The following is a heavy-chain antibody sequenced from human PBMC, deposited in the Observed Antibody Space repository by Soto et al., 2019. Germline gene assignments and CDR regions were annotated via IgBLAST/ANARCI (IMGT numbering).Heavy chain of an antibody. V-gene: IGHV4-4*07. CDR1: GASISGFY. J-gene: IGHJ5*02. Sequence: TSETLSLTCTVSGASISGFYWSWIRKSAGKGLEWIGRIYATGTTDYNPSLKSRVMMSVDTSKKQFSLKLRSVTAAATAVYYCVRDGTKTLRDWFDPWGQGISVTVSS. CDR2: IYATGTT. CDR3: VRDGTKTLRDWFDP. D-gene: IGHD1-1*01.